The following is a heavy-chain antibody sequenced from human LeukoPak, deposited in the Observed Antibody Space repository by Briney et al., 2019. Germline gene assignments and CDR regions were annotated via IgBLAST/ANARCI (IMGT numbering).Heavy chain of an antibody. D-gene: IGHD4-17*01. CDR3: ARATTGTTGGD. J-gene: IGHJ4*02. CDR1: GFTFSSYA. Sequence: GRSLRLSCAASGFTFSSYAMHWVRQAPGKGLEWVAVISYDGSNKYYADSVRGRFTISRDYSKNTLFLRMNSLRAEDTAVYYCARATTGTTGGDWGQGTLVTVSS. V-gene: IGHV3-30-3*01. CDR2: ISYDGSNK.